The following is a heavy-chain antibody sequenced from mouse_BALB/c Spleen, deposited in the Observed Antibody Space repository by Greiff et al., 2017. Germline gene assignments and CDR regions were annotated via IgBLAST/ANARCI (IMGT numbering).Heavy chain of an antibody. CDR1: GYAFSSYW. CDR2: IYPGDGDT. V-gene: IGHV1-80*01. D-gene: IGHD1-1*01. J-gene: IGHJ2*01. CDR3: AKEVYGSFFDY. Sequence: QVQLKQSGAELVRPGSSVKISCKASGYAFSSYWMNWVKQRPGQGLEWIGQIYPGDGDTNYNGKFKGKATLTADKSSSTAYMQLSSLTSEDSAVYFCAKEVYGSFFDYWGQGTTLTVSS.